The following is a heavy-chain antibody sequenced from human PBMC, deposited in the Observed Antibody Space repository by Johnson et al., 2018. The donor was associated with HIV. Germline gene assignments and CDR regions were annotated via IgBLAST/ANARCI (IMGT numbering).Heavy chain of an antibody. CDR3: AKDGGARGSSWYEGVFDI. D-gene: IGHD6-13*01. V-gene: IGHV3-30*18. CDR2: ISYDGSNK. CDR1: GFTFSSYG. J-gene: IGHJ3*02. Sequence: QLVESGGGVVQPGRSLRLSCAASGFTFSSYGMHWVRQAPGKGLEWLAVISYDGSNKYYADSVKGRFTISRANSKNTLYLQINSLRAEDTAVYYCAKDGGARGSSWYEGVFDICGQVTMVTVSS.